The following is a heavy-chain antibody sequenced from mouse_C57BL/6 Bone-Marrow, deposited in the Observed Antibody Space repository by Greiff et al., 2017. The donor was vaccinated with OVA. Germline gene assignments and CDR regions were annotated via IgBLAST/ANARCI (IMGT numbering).Heavy chain of an antibody. CDR3: ARGHYDYGFDC. J-gene: IGHJ2*01. CDR2: IYPGSGNT. V-gene: IGHV1-84*01. Sequence: KQRPGQGLEWIGWIYPGSGNTKYNEKFKGKATLTVDTSSSTAYMQLSSLTSEDSAVYFCARGHYDYGFDCWGQGTTLTVSS. D-gene: IGHD2-4*01.